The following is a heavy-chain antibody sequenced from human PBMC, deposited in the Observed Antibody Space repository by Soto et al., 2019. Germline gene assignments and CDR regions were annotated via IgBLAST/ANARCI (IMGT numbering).Heavy chain of an antibody. D-gene: IGHD3-16*01. CDR1: GFTFSSYG. CDR3: AKVMITFGGARYGLDV. CDR2: ISYDGGNK. V-gene: IGHV3-30*18. Sequence: QVQLVESGGGVVQPGRSLRLSCAASGFTFSSYGIHWVRQAPGKGLEWVAFISYDGGNKYYADSVKGRFTISRDNSKNTLFLQMKSLRAEDTAVYYCAKVMITFGGARYGLDVWGQGTTVTVSS. J-gene: IGHJ6*02.